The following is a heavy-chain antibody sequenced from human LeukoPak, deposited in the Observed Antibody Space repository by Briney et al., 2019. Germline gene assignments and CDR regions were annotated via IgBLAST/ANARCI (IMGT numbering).Heavy chain of an antibody. V-gene: IGHV3-15*01. CDR1: GFIFSSAW. J-gene: IGHJ4*02. Sequence: GSLRLSCAAYGFIFSSAWMTWVRQAPGKGLEWVGHIKDKTNGGTTDYAAPVKGRFIISRNDSKNTLYLQMNSLRTEDTAVYYCARGFCSSTSCYQGPFDFWGQGTLVTVSS. D-gene: IGHD2-2*01. CDR3: ARGFCSSTSCYQGPFDF. CDR2: IKDKTNGGTT.